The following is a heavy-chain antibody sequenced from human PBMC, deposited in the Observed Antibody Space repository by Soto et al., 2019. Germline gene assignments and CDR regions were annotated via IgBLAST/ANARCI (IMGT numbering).Heavy chain of an antibody. CDR3: ARDQRNGWYMNYYYGMDV. V-gene: IGHV4-4*07. CDR2: IYTSGST. Sequence: SETLSLTCTVSGGSISSYYWSWIRQPAGKGLEWIGRIYTSGSTNYNPPLKSRVTMSVDTSKNQFSLKLSSVTAADTAVYYCARDQRNGWYMNYYYGMDVWGQGTTVT. D-gene: IGHD6-19*01. J-gene: IGHJ6*02. CDR1: GGSISSYY.